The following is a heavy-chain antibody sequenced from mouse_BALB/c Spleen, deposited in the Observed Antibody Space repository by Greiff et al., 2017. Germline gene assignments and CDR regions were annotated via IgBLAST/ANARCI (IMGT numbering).Heavy chain of an antibody. Sequence: LVESGAELVRPGSSVKISCKASGYAFSSYWMNWVKQRPGQGLEWIGQIYPGDGDTNYNGKFKGKATLTADKSSSTAYMQLSSLTSEDSAVYFCADQEGGYYAMDYWGQRTSVTVSS. V-gene: IGHV1-80*01. CDR1: GYAFSSYW. CDR3: ADQEGGYYAMDY. CDR2: IYPGDGDT. D-gene: IGHD1-1*02. J-gene: IGHJ4*01.